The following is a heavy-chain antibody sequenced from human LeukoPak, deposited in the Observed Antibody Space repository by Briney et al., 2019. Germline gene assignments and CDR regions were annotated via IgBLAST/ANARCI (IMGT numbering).Heavy chain of an antibody. V-gene: IGHV4-39*01. J-gene: IGHJ3*02. D-gene: IGHD4-17*01. CDR2: IYYSGCT. CDR3: AITDYGDYALYAFDI. CDR1: GGSISSSSYY. Sequence: PSETLSLTCTVSGGSISSSSYYWGWIRQPPGKGLEWIGSIYYSGCTYYNPSLKSRVTISVDTSKNQFSLKLSSVTAADTAVYYCAITDYGDYALYAFDIWGQGTMVTVSS.